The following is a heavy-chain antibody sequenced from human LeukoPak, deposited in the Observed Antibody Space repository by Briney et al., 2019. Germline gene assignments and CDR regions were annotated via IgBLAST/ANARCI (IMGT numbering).Heavy chain of an antibody. Sequence: SVTVSXKASGYTFTPYGIIGLRQAPAQGRDGMGWISAYNGNTNYAQKVQGRVTMNTDTSTSTDYMELRRLRSDDTGVYYCVRDGGVLFGEFPFDYWGQGTLVTVSS. CDR1: GYTFTPYG. D-gene: IGHD3-10*01. CDR3: VRDGGVLFGEFPFDY. V-gene: IGHV1-18*01. J-gene: IGHJ4*02. CDR2: ISAYNGNT.